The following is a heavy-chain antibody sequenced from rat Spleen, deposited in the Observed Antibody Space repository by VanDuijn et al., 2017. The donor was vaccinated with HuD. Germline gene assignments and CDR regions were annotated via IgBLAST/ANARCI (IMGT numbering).Heavy chain of an antibody. CDR2: ISTGGTTT. D-gene: IGHD1-4*01. J-gene: IGHJ2*01. CDR1: GRTFSDYY. CDR3: ARGTTP. V-gene: IGHV5-27*01. Sequence: EVQLVESGGGLVQPGRSLKLSCAASGRTFSDYYMAWVRQAPTKGLEWVAYISTGGTTTYYRDSVKGRFTISRDDAKSFLYLQMDSLRSEDTATYYCARGTTPWGQGVMVTVSS.